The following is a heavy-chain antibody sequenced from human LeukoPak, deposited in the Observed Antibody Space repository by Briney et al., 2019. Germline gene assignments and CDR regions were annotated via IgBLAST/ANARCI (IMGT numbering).Heavy chain of an antibody. CDR3: ARSSGPLDY. J-gene: IGHJ4*02. Sequence: SQTLSLTCAISGDXVSSNSAAWNWIRQSPSRGLEWLGRTYYRSKWYTYYAVSLKSRITINPDTSKNQFSLHLNSVTPQDTAVYYCARSSGPLDYWGQGTLVTVSS. V-gene: IGHV6-1*01. D-gene: IGHD1-26*01. CDR2: TYYRSKWYT. CDR1: GDXVSSNSAA.